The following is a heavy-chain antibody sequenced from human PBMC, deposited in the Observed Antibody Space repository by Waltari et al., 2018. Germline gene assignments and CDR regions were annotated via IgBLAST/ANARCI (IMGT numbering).Heavy chain of an antibody. CDR2: INAGNGNT. CDR1: GYTFTTYT. J-gene: IGHJ5*01. Sequence: QVQLVQSGAEVKKTGASVKVSCKTSGYTFTTYTIHWVRQAPGQGLEWMAWINAGNGNTKISEKFQDRVTITRDTSATTAYLELRSLRSEDTSVYFCARVADERRIRGGFDSWGQGTLVTVSS. V-gene: IGHV1-3*01. CDR3: ARVADERRIRGGFDS. D-gene: IGHD6-25*01.